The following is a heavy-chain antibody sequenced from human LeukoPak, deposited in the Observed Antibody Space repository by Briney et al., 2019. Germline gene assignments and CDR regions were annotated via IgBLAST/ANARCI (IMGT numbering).Heavy chain of an antibody. CDR2: INSDGSST. CDR1: GFTFGNYA. J-gene: IGHJ4*02. D-gene: IGHD3-10*01. Sequence: GGSLRLSCAASGFTFGNYAINWVRQAPGKGLVWVSRINSDGSSTSYADSVKGRFTISRDNSKNTLYLQMNSLRAEDTAVYYCAKDRESPSSIDYWGQGTLVTVSS. V-gene: IGHV3-74*01. CDR3: AKDRESPSSIDY.